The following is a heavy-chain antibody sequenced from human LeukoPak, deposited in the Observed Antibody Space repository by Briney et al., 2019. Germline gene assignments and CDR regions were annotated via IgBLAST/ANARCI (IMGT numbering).Heavy chain of an antibody. J-gene: IGHJ4*02. D-gene: IGHD6-19*01. CDR2: INSDGSST. Sequence: PGGSLRLSCAASGFTFSSYWMHWVRHTPGKGLVWVSRINSDGSSTNYTDSVKGRFTISRDNAKNTLYLQMKGLRAEDTAVYYCASEDRGFGLAVAGPFDYWGQGTLVTVSS. CDR1: GFTFSSYW. V-gene: IGHV3-74*01. CDR3: ASEDRGFGLAVAGPFDY.